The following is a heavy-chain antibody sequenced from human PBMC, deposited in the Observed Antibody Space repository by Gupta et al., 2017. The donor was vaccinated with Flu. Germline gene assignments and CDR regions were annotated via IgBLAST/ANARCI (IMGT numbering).Heavy chain of an antibody. D-gene: IGHD1-26*01. Sequence: RQPPGKGLGWIGEINHNANTYYNASLKSRVTISVETSKNQFSQNLVSVTAADTAVYCSARGRKVGHDDEAFDIWGRGTMVTVSS. CDR3: ARGRKVGHDDEAFDI. V-gene: IGHV4-34*01. J-gene: IGHJ3*02. CDR2: INHNANT.